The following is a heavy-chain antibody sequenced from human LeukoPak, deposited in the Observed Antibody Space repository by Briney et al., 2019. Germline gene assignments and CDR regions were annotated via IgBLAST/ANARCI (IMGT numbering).Heavy chain of an antibody. CDR1: GGTFSSYA. CDR2: IIPIFGTA. Sequence: SVKVSCKASGGTFSSYAISWVRQAPGQGLEWMGGIIPIFGTANYAQKFQGRVTITADESTSTAYMELSSLRSEDTAVYYCARDYSGSYYRGGDAFDIWGQGTWSPSLQ. V-gene: IGHV1-69*13. CDR3: ARDYSGSYYRGGDAFDI. D-gene: IGHD1-26*01. J-gene: IGHJ3*02.